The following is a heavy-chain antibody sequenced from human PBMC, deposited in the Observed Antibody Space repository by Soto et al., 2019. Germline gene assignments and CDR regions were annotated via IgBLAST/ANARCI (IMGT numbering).Heavy chain of an antibody. V-gene: IGHV4-59*01. CDR2: IYYSGST. D-gene: IGHD3-16*02. J-gene: IGHJ5*02. CDR1: GGSISSYY. CDR3: ARALVNWFDP. Sequence: AETLSLTCTVSGGSISSYYWSWIRQPPGKGLEWIGYIYYSGSTNYNPSLKSRVTISVDTSKNQFSLKLSSVTAADTAVYYCARALVNWFDPWGQGTLVSVSS.